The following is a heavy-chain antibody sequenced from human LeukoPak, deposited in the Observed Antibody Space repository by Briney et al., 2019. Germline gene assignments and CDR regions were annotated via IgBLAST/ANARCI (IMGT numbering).Heavy chain of an antibody. CDR1: GGSISSYY. Sequence: SETLSLTCTVSGGSISSYYWSWIRQPPGKGLEWIGYIYYSGSINYNPSLKSRVTISVDTSKNQFSLKLSSVTAADTAVYYCARGYYDSSGYYYVPDAFDIWGQGTMVTVSS. CDR2: IYYSGSI. CDR3: ARGYYDSSGYYYVPDAFDI. D-gene: IGHD3-22*01. V-gene: IGHV4-59*01. J-gene: IGHJ3*02.